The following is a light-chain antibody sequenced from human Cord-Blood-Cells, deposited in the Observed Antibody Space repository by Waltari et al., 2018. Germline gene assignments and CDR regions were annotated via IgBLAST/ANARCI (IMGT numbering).Light chain of an antibody. J-gene: IGKJ1*01. V-gene: IGKV3-15*01. CDR2: GAS. CDR1: QSVSSN. Sequence: EIVMTQSPATLSVSPGERATLSCRASQSVSSNLAWYQQKPGQAPRLLIYGASTRATGIPARFGGSGSGTEFTLTISSLQYEDFAVYYCQQYNNWPRTFGQGTKVEIK. CDR3: QQYNNWPRT.